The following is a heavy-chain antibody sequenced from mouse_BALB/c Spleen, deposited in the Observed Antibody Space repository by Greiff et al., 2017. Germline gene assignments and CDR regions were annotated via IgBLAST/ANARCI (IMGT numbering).Heavy chain of an antibody. V-gene: IGHV2-2-2*01. CDR2: IWSGGST. CDR3: VRSYDYDFAY. CDR1: GFSLTSYG. Sequence: VQRVESGPGLVQPSQSLSITCTVSGFSLTSYGVHWVRQSPGKGLEWLGVIWSGGSTDYNAAFISRLSISKDNSKSQVFFKMNSLQADDTAIYYCVRSYDYDFAYWGQGTLVTVSA. D-gene: IGHD2-4*01. J-gene: IGHJ3*01.